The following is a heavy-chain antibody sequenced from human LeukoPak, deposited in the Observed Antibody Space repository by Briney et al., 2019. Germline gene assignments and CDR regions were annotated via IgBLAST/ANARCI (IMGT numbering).Heavy chain of an antibody. CDR2: IYHSGST. J-gene: IGHJ4*02. D-gene: IGHD2-15*01. Sequence: PSQTLSLTCSVSGGSITSGDYYWRWIRQPRGRGLDCIEYIYHSGSTYYNPSLKSRFFLSVDTSKNQFSLSLRSVTAADTAVYYCARGDGPGSNFDYWGQGTLVTVSS. CDR1: GGSITSGDYY. V-gene: IGHV4-30-4*01. CDR3: ARGDGPGSNFDY.